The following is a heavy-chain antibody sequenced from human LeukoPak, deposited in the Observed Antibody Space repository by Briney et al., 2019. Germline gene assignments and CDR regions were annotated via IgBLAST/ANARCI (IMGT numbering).Heavy chain of an antibody. CDR1: GGTFSSYA. J-gene: IGHJ4*02. CDR2: IIPIFGTA. CDR3: ARSREYYYGSDTPPEIDY. D-gene: IGHD3-10*01. Sequence: GASVKVSCKASGGTFSSYAISWVRQAPGQGLEWMGGIIPIFGTANYAQKFQGRVTITADKSTSTAYMELSSLRSEDTAVYYCARSREYYYGSDTPPEIDYWGQGTLVTVSS. V-gene: IGHV1-69*06.